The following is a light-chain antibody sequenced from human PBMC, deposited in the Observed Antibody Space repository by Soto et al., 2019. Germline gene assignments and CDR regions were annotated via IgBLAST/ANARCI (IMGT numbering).Light chain of an antibody. J-gene: IGLJ2*01. V-gene: IGLV1-51*01. CDR3: GTWDSSLSAGV. CDR1: SSNIGNNY. CDR2: DNN. Sequence: QSVLTQPPSVSAAPGQKVTISCSGGSSNIGNNYVSWYQHLPGTAPKLLIYDNNKRPSGIPDRFSGSKSSTSATLGITGLQTGDEANYYCGTWDSSLSAGVFGGGTKLTVL.